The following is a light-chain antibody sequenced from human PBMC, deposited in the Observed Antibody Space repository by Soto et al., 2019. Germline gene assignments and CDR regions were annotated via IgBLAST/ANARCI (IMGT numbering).Light chain of an antibody. CDR3: QQRIKWPIT. Sequence: EIVFTQSPGTLSLSPGERVTLSCRASQSVATYLAWYQQKTGQAPRLLIYDASNRDTGIPARFSGRGSGTDFTLTVSRLEPEDFAVYYCQQRIKWPITFGQGTRLEIK. J-gene: IGKJ5*01. CDR2: DAS. CDR1: QSVATY. V-gene: IGKV3-11*01.